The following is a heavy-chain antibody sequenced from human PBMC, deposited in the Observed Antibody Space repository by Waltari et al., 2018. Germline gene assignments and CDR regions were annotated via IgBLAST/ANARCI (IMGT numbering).Heavy chain of an antibody. J-gene: IGHJ6*02. V-gene: IGHV1-3*04. CDR2: INTASGKT. D-gene: IGHD3-3*01. Sequence: QVHFVKSGADVKKPGAAVRLSCKIFGYTHPSFTMNGGRQAPGQSLEWMGWINTASGKTQYSEKFQGRVTLTTDTTATTAFLDVSGLRTEDTAVYYCARSSASFGHYYYVGMDVWGQGTSVTVSS. CDR3: ARSSASFGHYYYVGMDV. CDR1: GYTHPSFT.